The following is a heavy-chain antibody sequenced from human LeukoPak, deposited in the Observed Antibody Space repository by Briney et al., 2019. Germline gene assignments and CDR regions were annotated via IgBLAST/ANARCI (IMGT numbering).Heavy chain of an antibody. Sequence: SVKVSCKASGGAFSNFAISWVRQAPGQGLEWMGGVIPIFGTANYAQRFQGRVTITADESTSTVYMELSSLRSEDTAMYYCARASGDSSNYDFPKPYSYWGQGTLVTVSS. V-gene: IGHV1-69*13. J-gene: IGHJ4*02. CDR1: GGAFSNFA. CDR2: VIPIFGTA. D-gene: IGHD3-22*01. CDR3: ARASGDSSNYDFPKPYSY.